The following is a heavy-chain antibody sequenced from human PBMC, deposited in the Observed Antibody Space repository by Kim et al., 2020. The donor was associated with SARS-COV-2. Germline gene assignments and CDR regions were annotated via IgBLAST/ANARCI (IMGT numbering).Heavy chain of an antibody. CDR2: ISWNSGSI. V-gene: IGHV3-9*01. Sequence: GGSLRLSCAASGFTFDDYAMHWVRQAPGKGLEWVSGISWNSGSIGYADSVKGRFTISRDNAKNSLYLQMNSLRAEYTALYYCAKDSYYDSSGYHSGFDYWGQGTLVTVSS. CDR3: AKDSYYDSSGYHSGFDY. D-gene: IGHD3-22*01. J-gene: IGHJ4*02. CDR1: GFTFDDYA.